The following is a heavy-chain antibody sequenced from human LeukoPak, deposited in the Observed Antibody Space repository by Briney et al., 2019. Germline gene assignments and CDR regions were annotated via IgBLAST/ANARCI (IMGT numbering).Heavy chain of an antibody. J-gene: IGHJ4*02. Sequence: SETLSLTCTVSGGSVSSGSYYGSWIRQPRGKGREWIGYSYYSGSTNYIPSLRSRVTISVDTSKNQFSLKLRSVTAADTAVYYCARLIAVAGTDFDYWGQGTLVTVSS. CDR3: ARLIAVAGTDFDY. CDR1: GGSVSSGSYY. D-gene: IGHD6-19*01. CDR2: SYYSGST. V-gene: IGHV4-61*01.